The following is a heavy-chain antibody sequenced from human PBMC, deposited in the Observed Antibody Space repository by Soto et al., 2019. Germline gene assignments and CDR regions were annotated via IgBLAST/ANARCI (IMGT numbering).Heavy chain of an antibody. CDR3: ARVRRELRFDAFDI. CDR2: INPNSGGT. CDR1: GYTFTGYY. D-gene: IGHD1-7*01. V-gene: IGHV1-2*02. J-gene: IGHJ3*02. Sequence: ASVKVSCKASGYTFTGYYTHWVRQAPGQGLEWMGWINPNSGGTNYAQKFQGRVTMTRDTSISTAYMELSRLRSDDTAVYYCARVRRELRFDAFDIWGQGTMVTVSS.